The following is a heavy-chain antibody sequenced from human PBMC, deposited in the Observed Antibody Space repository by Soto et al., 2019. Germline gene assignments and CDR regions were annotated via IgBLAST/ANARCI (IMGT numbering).Heavy chain of an antibody. CDR1: GGSVYSKVHY. Sequence: SGTRCRTCVCCGGSVYSKVHYLCWIRQPPGKGLEWIGSIDNNGVTNYNSSLKSRVTISRDTSKNQFSLRLTSVTAADTAVYYCGKILVGANGNTEDESWGPGKMVSVSS. CDR3: GKILVGANGNTEDES. D-gene: IGHD2-15*01. J-gene: IGHJ4*02. V-gene: IGHV4-39*01. CDR2: IDNNGVT.